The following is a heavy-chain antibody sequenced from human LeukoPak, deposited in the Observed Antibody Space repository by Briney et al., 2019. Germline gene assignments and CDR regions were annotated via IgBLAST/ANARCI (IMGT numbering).Heavy chain of an antibody. Sequence: SETLSLTCTVSGGSISSYYWSWIRQPPGKGLECIGYTHYSGSTSYNPSLKSRVTISLDTSKNQFSLKLSSVTAADTAVYYCARYYYDGSVYGYFFDYWGQGTLVTVSS. J-gene: IGHJ4*02. D-gene: IGHD3-22*01. CDR3: ARYYYDGSVYGYFFDY. CDR2: THYSGST. V-gene: IGHV4-59*08. CDR1: GGSISSYY.